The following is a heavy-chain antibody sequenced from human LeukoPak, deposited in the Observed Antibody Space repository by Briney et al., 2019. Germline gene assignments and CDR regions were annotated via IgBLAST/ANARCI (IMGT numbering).Heavy chain of an antibody. V-gene: IGHV1-2*02. D-gene: IGHD3-22*01. CDR1: GYTFTHYY. J-gene: IGHJ4*02. CDR3: ARLAVPYYYHSSGSLHY. Sequence: ASVKVSCKASGYTFTHYYIRWVGQAPGQGLEWMGWINPNSGGTNYAQKFQGRVTMTRDTSISTAYMELSSLRSEDTAVYYCARLAVPYYYHSSGSLHYWGQGTLVTVSS. CDR2: INPNSGGT.